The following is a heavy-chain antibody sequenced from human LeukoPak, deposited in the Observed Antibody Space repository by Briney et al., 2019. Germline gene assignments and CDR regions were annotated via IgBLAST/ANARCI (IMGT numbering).Heavy chain of an antibody. V-gene: IGHV3-33*01. Sequence: GRSLRLSCAASGFTFSSYGMHWVRQAPGKRLEWVAVIWYDGSNKYYADSVKGRFTISRDNSKNTLYLQMNSLRAEDTAVYYCARDRKMATPRSGLGYWGQGTLVTVSS. J-gene: IGHJ4*02. CDR2: IWYDGSNK. D-gene: IGHD5-24*01. CDR1: GFTFSSYG. CDR3: ARDRKMATPRSGLGY.